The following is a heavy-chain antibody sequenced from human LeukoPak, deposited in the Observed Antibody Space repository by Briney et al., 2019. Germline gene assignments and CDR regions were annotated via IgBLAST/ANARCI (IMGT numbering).Heavy chain of an antibody. D-gene: IGHD3-22*01. J-gene: IGHJ4*02. CDR3: ARVRRIVVVTSRASFDY. V-gene: IGHV4-34*01. Sequence: SETLSLTCAVYGGSFSGYYWSRIRQPPGKGLEWIGEVNHSGSTNYNPSLKSRVTISVDTSKNQFSLKLSSVTAADTAVYYCARVRRIVVVTSRASFDYWGQGTLVTVSS. CDR1: GGSFSGYY. CDR2: VNHSGST.